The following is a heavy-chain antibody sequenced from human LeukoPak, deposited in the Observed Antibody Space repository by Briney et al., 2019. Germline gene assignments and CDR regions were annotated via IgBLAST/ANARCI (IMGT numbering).Heavy chain of an antibody. V-gene: IGHV3-23*01. D-gene: IGHD6-19*01. J-gene: IGHJ3*02. CDR1: GFTFSSYA. CDR3: VKDTKPVAGTGDAFDI. CDR2: TSGSGGST. Sequence: GGSLRLSCAASGFTFSSYAMSWVRQAPGKGLEWVSATSGSGGSTYYADSVKGRFTISRDNSKNTLYLQMSSLRAEDTAVYYCVKDTKPVAGTGDAFDIWGQGTMVTVSS.